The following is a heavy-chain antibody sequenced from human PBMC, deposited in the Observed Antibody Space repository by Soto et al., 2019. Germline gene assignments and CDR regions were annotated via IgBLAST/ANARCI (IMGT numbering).Heavy chain of an antibody. CDR3: ARGWYCSGGICYPPYYFDY. V-gene: IGHV3-9*01. CDR1: GFTFDDYA. Sequence: GGSLRLSCAASGFTFDDYAMHWVRQAPGKGLEWVSGISWNSGSIGYADSVKGRFTISRDNARNSLYLHMNSLRAEDTAVYYCARGWYCSGGICYPPYYFDYWGQGTLVTVSS. J-gene: IGHJ4*02. CDR2: ISWNSGSI. D-gene: IGHD2-15*01.